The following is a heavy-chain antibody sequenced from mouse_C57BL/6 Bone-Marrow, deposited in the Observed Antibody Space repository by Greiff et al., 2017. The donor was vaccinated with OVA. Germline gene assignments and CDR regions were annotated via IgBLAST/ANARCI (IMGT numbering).Heavy chain of an antibody. J-gene: IGHJ3*01. V-gene: IGHV5-2*01. CDR3: AGFDWAWFAY. CDR2: INSDGGST. Sequence: EVKLMESGGGLVQPGESLKLSCESNEYEFPSHDMSWVRKTPEKRLELVAAINSDGGSTYYPDTMERRFIISRDNTKKTLYLQMRSLRSEDTALYYCAGFDWAWFAYWGQGTLVTVSA. D-gene: IGHD4-1*01. CDR1: EYEFPSHD.